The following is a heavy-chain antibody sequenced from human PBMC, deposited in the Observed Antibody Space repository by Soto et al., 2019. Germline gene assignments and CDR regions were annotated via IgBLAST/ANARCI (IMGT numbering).Heavy chain of an antibody. V-gene: IGHV3-64*01. CDR3: ASRYCSGGSCNGWFDP. CDR2: ISSNGGST. CDR1: GFTFSSYG. J-gene: IGHJ5*02. Sequence: PGGSLRLSCAASGFTFSSYGMHWVRQAPGKGLEYVSAISSNGGSTYYANSVKGRFTISRDNSKNTLYLQMGSLRAEDMAVYYCASRYCSGGSCNGWFDPWGQGTLVTVSS. D-gene: IGHD2-15*01.